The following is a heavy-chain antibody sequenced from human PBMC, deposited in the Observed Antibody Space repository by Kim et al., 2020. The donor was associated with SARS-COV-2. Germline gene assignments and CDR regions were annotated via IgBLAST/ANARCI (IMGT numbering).Heavy chain of an antibody. CDR2: IIPIFGTA. CDR3: ARRGAVPVQGMATIPQPYEGYYYGMDV. V-gene: IGHV1-69*13. D-gene: IGHD5-12*01. CDR1: GGTFSSYA. J-gene: IGHJ6*02. Sequence: SVKVSCKASGGTFSSYAISWVRQAPGQGLEWMGGIIPIFGTANYAQKFQGRVTITADESTSTAYMELSSLRSEDTAVYYCARRGAVPVQGMATIPQPYEGYYYGMDVWGQGTTATVSS.